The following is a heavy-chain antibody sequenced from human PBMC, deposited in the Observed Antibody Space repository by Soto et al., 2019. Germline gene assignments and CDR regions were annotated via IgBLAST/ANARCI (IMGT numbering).Heavy chain of an antibody. Sequence: QVRLVQSGAEVKKPGSSVKVSCKASGVTFSNDPISWVRQAPGQGLEWMGGIIPIFGTPTYAQKFQGRVTIIADEITSTAYMELSSMRPEDTAVYYCARVTAPRLSPLYEYSGHGMVVWGQGTTGVVSS. CDR2: IIPIFGTP. V-gene: IGHV1-69*01. CDR1: GVTFSNDP. D-gene: IGHD3-16*01. CDR3: ARVTAPRLSPLYEYSGHGMVV. J-gene: IGHJ6*02.